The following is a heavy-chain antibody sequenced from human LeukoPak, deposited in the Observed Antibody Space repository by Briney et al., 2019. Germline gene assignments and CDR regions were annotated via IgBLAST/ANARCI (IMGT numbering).Heavy chain of an antibody. CDR3: ARAGPYRTDIVVVPAADDY. J-gene: IGHJ4*02. CDR2: MNPNSGNT. V-gene: IGHV1-8*01. Sequence: ASVKVSCKASGYTFTSYDINWVRQATGQGLEWMGWMNPNSGNTGYAQKFQGRVTMTRDTSISTAYMELSRLRSDDTAVYYCARAGPYRTDIVVVPAADDYWGQGTLVTVSS. CDR1: GYTFTSYD. D-gene: IGHD2-2*01.